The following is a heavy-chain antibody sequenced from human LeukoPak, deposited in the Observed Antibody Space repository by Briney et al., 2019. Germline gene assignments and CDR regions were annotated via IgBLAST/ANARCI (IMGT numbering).Heavy chain of an antibody. Sequence: GGSLRLSCAASAFTFSSYAMIWVRQAPGKGLEWVSAITGSGGTTYYADSVKGRFTISRDNSKNTLYLQMNSLRAEDTAVYYCARAPDSSPRDYWGQGTLVAVSS. V-gene: IGHV3-23*01. CDR2: ITGSGGTT. J-gene: IGHJ4*02. CDR3: ARAPDSSPRDY. D-gene: IGHD6-13*01. CDR1: AFTFSSYA.